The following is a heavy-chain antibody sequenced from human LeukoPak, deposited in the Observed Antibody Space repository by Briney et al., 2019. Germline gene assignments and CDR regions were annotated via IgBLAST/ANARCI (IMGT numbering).Heavy chain of an antibody. D-gene: IGHD1-26*01. V-gene: IGHV3-7*05. CDR3: ARDSEWGLLRSDY. J-gene: IGHJ4*02. CDR2: IKQDGTEK. Sequence: GGSLRLSCAASGFTFSRYWMTWVRQAPGKGLEWVANIKQDGTEKYYVDSVKGRFTISRDNAKDSLYLQMNSLRAEDTAVYYCARDSEWGLLRSDYWGQGTLVTVSS. CDR1: GFTFSRYW.